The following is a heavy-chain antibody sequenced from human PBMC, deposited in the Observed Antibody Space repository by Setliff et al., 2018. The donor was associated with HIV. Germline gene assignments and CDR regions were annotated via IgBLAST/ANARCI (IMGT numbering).Heavy chain of an antibody. D-gene: IGHD6-13*01. CDR3: ARQRGIDTYFYSYYYMDV. CDR2: INTATGDT. V-gene: IGHV1-3*04. Sequence: ASVKVSCKTSGYTFTSYSMHWVRQAPGQGLEWMGWINTATGDTKYSQRFQDRITIFRNTSASTAYMDLGSLTSEDTAVYYCARQRGIDTYFYSYYYMDVWGKGTTVTVSS. J-gene: IGHJ6*03. CDR1: GYTFTSYS.